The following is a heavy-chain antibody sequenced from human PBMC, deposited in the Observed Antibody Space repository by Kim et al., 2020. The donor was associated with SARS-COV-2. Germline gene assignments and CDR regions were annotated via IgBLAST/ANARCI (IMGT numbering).Heavy chain of an antibody. V-gene: IGHV6-1*01. CDR2: YN. J-gene: IGHJ4*02. CDR3: ARGVRGAIDY. Sequence: YNDYAVAVKSRIPINPDTSKNQFSLQLNSVTPEDTAVYYCARGVRGAIDYWGQGTLVTVSS. D-gene: IGHD3-10*01.